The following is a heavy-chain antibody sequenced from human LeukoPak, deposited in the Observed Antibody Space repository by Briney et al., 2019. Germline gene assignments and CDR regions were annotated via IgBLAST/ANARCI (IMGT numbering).Heavy chain of an antibody. D-gene: IGHD6-19*01. CDR1: GGSIGGYY. CDR2: IHYSGST. V-gene: IGHV4-59*01. CDR3: ARDGVAGGFDY. Sequence: PSETLSLTCTVSGGSIGGYYWNWIRQAPGKGLEWIGYIHYSGSTNHNSSLKSRVTISVDTSKNQYSLKLSSVTAADTAVYYCARDGVAGGFDYWGQGTLVTVSS. J-gene: IGHJ4*02.